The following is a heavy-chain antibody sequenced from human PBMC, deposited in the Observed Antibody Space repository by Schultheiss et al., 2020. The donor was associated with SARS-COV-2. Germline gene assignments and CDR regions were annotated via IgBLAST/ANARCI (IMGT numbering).Heavy chain of an antibody. CDR3: ARDRGIAARPWGWFDP. CDR1: GGSFSGYH. CDR2: INHSGST. V-gene: IGHV4-34*01. Sequence: SETLSLTCAVYGGSFSGYHWSWIRQPPGKGLEWIGEINHSGSTNYNPSLKSRVTISVDTSKNQFSLKLTSMTAADTAIYYCARDRGIAARPWGWFDPWGQGTLVTVSS. D-gene: IGHD6-6*01. J-gene: IGHJ5*02.